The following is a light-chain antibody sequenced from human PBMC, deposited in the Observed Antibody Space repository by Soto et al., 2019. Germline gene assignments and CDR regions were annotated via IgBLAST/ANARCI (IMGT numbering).Light chain of an antibody. J-gene: IGKJ1*01. CDR1: QSVSSN. V-gene: IGKV3-15*01. CDR2: GAS. CDR3: QQYNNWPSWT. Sequence: EIVMTQSPATLSVSPGERATLSCRASQSVSSNLAWYQQKPGQAPRLLIYGASTRATGIPARFSGSGSGTEFTLTISSLQSEDFAVYYCQQYNNWPSWTFGKGTKVELK.